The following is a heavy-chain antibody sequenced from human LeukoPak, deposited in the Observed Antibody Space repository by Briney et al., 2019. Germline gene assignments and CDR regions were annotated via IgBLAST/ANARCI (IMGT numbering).Heavy chain of an antibody. CDR3: ARDQGGGYNFLRWFDS. CDR2: TYYRSNWYN. V-gene: IGHV6-1*01. J-gene: IGHJ5*01. CDR1: GDSVSSNSAA. Sequence: SQTLSLTSAISGDSVSSNSAAWNWIRQSPSRGLEWLGRTYYRSNWYNDYAVSVKSRIIINPDTSKNQFSLQLNSVTPEDTAVYYCARDQGGGYNFLRWFDSWGQGTLVTVSS. D-gene: IGHD5-24*01.